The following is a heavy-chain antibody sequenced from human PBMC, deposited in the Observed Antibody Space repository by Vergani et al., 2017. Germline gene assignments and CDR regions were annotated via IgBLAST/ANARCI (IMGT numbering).Heavy chain of an antibody. CDR3: AKDDPGMGGYGFDY. J-gene: IGHJ4*02. Sequence: QVQLVESGGGVVQPGRSLRLSCAASGFTFSSYGMHWVRQAPGKGLEWVAVIWYDGSNKYYADSVKGRFTISRDNSKNTLYLQLNSVRVEDTAVYHCAKDDPGMGGYGFDYWGQGTLVTVSS. D-gene: IGHD5-18*01. CDR2: IWYDGSNK. V-gene: IGHV3-33*06. CDR1: GFTFSSYG.